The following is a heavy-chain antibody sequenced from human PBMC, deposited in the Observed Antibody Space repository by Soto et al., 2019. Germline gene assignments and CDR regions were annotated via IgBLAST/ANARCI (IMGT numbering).Heavy chain of an antibody. D-gene: IGHD3-10*01. V-gene: IGHV1-69*13. CDR1: GGTFSSYA. J-gene: IGHJ6*02. CDR3: ARGDYYGSGSFSPYYGMDV. CDR2: IIPIFGTA. Sequence: GASVKVSCKASGGTFSSYAISWVRQAPGQGLEWMGGIIPIFGTANYAQKFQGRVTITADESTSTAYMELSSLRSEDTAVYYCARGDYYGSGSFSPYYGMDVWGQGTTVTVSS.